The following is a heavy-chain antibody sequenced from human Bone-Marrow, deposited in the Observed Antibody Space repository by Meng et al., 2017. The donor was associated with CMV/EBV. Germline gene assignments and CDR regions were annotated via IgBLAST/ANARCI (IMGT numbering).Heavy chain of an antibody. Sequence: SETLSLTCAVYGGSFSGYYWSWIRQPPGKGLEWIGEINHSGSTNYNPSLKSRVTISVDTSKNQFSLKLSSVTAADTAVYYCASQRGRYNWNYYYVMDVWGQGTTVTVSS. J-gene: IGHJ6*02. CDR3: ASQRGRYNWNYYYVMDV. V-gene: IGHV4-34*01. D-gene: IGHD1-20*01. CDR1: GGSFSGYY. CDR2: INHSGST.